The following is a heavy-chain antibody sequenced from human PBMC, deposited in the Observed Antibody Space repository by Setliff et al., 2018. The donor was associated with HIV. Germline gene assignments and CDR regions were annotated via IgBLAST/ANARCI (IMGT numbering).Heavy chain of an antibody. CDR2: VTYDGRRT. V-gene: IGHV3-30*03. D-gene: IGHD2-15*01. CDR1: GFTFTISW. Sequence: LRLSCAASGFTFTISWMNWVRQAPGKGLEWVSGVTYDGRRTFYTDAVKGRFTISGDNSNNTLYLQVSSLRPEDTAVYYCASARIPTGGMSTSFDYWGQGTPVTVSS. CDR3: ASARIPTGGMSTSFDY. J-gene: IGHJ4*02.